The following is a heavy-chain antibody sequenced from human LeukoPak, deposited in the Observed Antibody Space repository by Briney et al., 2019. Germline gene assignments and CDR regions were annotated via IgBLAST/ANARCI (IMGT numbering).Heavy chain of an antibody. Sequence: GGSLRLSCAASGFTFSSYPMNWVRQAPGKGLEWVSSISSSSTYTFYADSVKGRFTISRDNAKNSLYLQMNSLRDEDTAVYFCARERVVGGTICFDYWGQGTLVTVSS. CDR1: GFTFSSYP. D-gene: IGHD1-26*01. CDR2: ISSSSTYT. J-gene: IGHJ4*02. CDR3: ARERVVGGTICFDY. V-gene: IGHV3-21*06.